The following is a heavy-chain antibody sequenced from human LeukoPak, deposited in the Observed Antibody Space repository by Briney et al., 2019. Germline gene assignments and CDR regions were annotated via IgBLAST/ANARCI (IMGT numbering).Heavy chain of an antibody. CDR3: ASIYGDFSDFDS. J-gene: IGHJ4*02. CDR2: VTHDGRI. V-gene: IGHV4-34*08. D-gene: IGHD4-17*01. CDR1: CGTFIDSY. Sequence: SETLSLTCADHCGTFIDSYWNWICQPPGKGLEWIGEVTHDGRINYNPSLRGRVTISVDTSMNQFSLRLTSVTAADTAVYYCASIYGDFSDFDSWAQGILVTVSS.